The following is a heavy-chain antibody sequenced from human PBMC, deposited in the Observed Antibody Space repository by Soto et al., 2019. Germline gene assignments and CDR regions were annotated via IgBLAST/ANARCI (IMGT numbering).Heavy chain of an antibody. CDR3: ARDEYSGYGTYYFGMDV. CDR2: MNPNSGNT. CDR1: GYTFTSYD. V-gene: IGHV1-8*01. Sequence: QVQLVQSGAEVKKPGASLKVSCKASGYTFTSYDINWVRQATGQGLEWMGWMNPNSGNTGYAHKFQGRVTMTRNTSISTAYMELSSLRSEDTAVYYCARDEYSGYGTYYFGMDVWGQGTTVTVSS. J-gene: IGHJ6*02. D-gene: IGHD5-12*01.